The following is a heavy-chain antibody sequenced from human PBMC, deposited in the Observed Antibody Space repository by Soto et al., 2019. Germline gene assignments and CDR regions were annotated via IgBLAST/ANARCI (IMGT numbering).Heavy chain of an antibody. CDR3: ARQFGDYYGMDV. D-gene: IGHD3-10*01. CDR2: ISWNSGSI. CDR1: GFTFDYYA. V-gene: IGHV3-9*01. J-gene: IGHJ6*02. Sequence: HPGGSLRLSCAASGFTFDYYAMHWVRQAPGKGLEWVSGISWNSGSIGYADSVKGRFTISRDNAKNSLYLQMNSLRAEDTALYYCARQFGDYYGMDVWGQGTTVTVSS.